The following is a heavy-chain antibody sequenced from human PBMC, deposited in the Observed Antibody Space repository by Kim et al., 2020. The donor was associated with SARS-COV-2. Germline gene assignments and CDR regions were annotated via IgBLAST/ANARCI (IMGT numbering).Heavy chain of an antibody. D-gene: IGHD6-6*01. CDR3: AKESLSSSSANYYYYGM. Sequence: GGSLRLSCAASGFTFSSYGMHWVRQAPGKGLEWVAVISYDGSNKYYADSVKGRFTISRDNSKNTLYLQMNSLRAEDTAVYYCAKESLSSSSANYYYYGM. CDR2: ISYDGSNK. CDR1: GFTFSSYG. J-gene: IGHJ6*01. V-gene: IGHV3-30*18.